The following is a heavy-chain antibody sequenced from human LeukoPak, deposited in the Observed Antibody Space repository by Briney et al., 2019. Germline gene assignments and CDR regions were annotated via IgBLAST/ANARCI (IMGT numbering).Heavy chain of an antibody. Sequence: PSETLSLTCTVSGGSISSYYWSWIRQPAGKGLEWIGRIYTSGSTNYNPSLKSRVTISVDKSKNQFSLKLSSATAADTAVYYCARVTEDYFDYWGQGTLVTVSS. J-gene: IGHJ4*02. D-gene: IGHD3-16*01. V-gene: IGHV4-4*07. CDR1: GGSISSYY. CDR3: ARVTEDYFDY. CDR2: IYTSGST.